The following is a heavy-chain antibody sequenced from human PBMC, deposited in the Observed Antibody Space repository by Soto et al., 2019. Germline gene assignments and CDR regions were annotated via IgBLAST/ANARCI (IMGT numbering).Heavy chain of an antibody. V-gene: IGHV1-8*02. CDR1: GYTFTSYA. Sequence: ASVKVSCKASGYTFTSYAMHWVRQAPGQRLDWMGWMNPNSGNTGYAQKFQGRVTMTRNTSISTAYMELSSLRSEDTAVYYCARVTDPSGGSDYYYYGMDVWGQGTTVTVSS. D-gene: IGHD2-15*01. CDR3: ARVTDPSGGSDYYYYGMDV. CDR2: MNPNSGNT. J-gene: IGHJ6*02.